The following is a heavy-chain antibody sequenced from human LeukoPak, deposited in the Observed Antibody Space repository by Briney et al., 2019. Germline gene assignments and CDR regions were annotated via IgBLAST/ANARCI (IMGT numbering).Heavy chain of an antibody. J-gene: IGHJ4*02. Sequence: PSQTLSLTCTVSGGSISSCDYYWSWLRQPPGKGLEWIGYIYYSGSTYYNPSLKSRVTISVDTSKNQFSLKLSSVTAADTAVYYCASWTTVSLNFDYWGQGTLVTVSS. CDR1: GGSISSCDYY. CDR2: IYYSGST. V-gene: IGHV4-30-4*08. CDR3: ASWTTVSLNFDY. D-gene: IGHD4-11*01.